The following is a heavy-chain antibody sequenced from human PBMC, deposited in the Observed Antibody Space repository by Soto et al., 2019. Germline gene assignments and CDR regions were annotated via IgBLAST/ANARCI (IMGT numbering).Heavy chain of an antibody. CDR1: GYIFTNHY. Sequence: EASVKVSCKASGYIFTNHYIHWVRQAPGQGLEWMGIINPSGGSTNYLQKFQGRITMTRDTSTSTVYMELSSLRSEDTAVYFCERADYYDSSGFYYDCWGQGSLVNVSS. D-gene: IGHD3-22*01. CDR2: INPSGGST. V-gene: IGHV1-46*01. J-gene: IGHJ4*02. CDR3: ERADYYDSSGFYYDC.